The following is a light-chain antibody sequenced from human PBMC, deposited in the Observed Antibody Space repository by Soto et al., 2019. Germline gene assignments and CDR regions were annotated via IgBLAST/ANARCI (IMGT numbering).Light chain of an antibody. CDR2: GAS. J-gene: IGKJ1*01. V-gene: IGKV3-15*01. CDR1: QSISGN. CDR3: QQYNNWPWT. Sequence: EIVMTQSPGTLSVSPGERATLSCRASQSISGNLVWYQQKPGQAPRLLIYGASTRAPGFPARFSGSGSGTDFTLTISGLQSEDFAVYYCQQYNNWPWTFGQGTKVAIK.